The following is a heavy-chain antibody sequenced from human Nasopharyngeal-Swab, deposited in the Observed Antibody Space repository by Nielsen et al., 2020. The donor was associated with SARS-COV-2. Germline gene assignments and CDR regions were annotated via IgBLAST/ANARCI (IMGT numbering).Heavy chain of an antibody. Sequence: GGSLRLSCAASGFTFSSYSMNWVRQAPGKGLEWVSSISSSSSTIYYADSVKGRFTISRDNAKNSLYLQMNSLRAEDTAVYYCARDYRTYYYDSSGYYASYYYGMDVWGQGTTVTVSS. CDR1: GFTFSSYS. J-gene: IGHJ6*02. CDR2: ISSSSSTI. CDR3: ARDYRTYYYDSSGYYASYYYGMDV. D-gene: IGHD3-22*01. V-gene: IGHV3-48*04.